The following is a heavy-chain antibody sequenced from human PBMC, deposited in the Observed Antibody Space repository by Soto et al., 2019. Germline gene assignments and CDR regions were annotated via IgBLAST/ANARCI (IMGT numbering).Heavy chain of an antibody. CDR3: AKDRGGRAIFGVVIIDGMDV. V-gene: IGHV3-23*01. CDR1: GFTFSSYT. Sequence: EVQLLESGGGLVPPGGSLRLSCAASGFTFSSYTMNWVRQAPGKGLEWVSAITSRGGTTYYADPGKGRFTVSRDNSENTLYLQMNSLRAEDTAEYYCAKDRGGRAIFGVVIIDGMDVWGQGTTVTVSS. CDR2: ITSRGGTT. D-gene: IGHD3-3*01. J-gene: IGHJ6*02.